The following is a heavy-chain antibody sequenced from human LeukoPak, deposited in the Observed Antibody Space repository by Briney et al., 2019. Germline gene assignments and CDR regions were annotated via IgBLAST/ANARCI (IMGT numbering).Heavy chain of an antibody. J-gene: IGHJ5*02. CDR2: IYYSGST. V-gene: IGHV4-30-4*01. Sequence: PSQTLSLTCTVSGGSISSGDYYWSWIRQPPGKGLEWIGYIYYSGSTYYNPSLKSRVTISVDTSKNLFSLKLSSVTAADTAVYYCARVRTYYDFWSGYSYNWFDPWGQGTLVTVSS. CDR1: GGSISSGDYY. CDR3: ARVRTYYDFWSGYSYNWFDP. D-gene: IGHD3-3*01.